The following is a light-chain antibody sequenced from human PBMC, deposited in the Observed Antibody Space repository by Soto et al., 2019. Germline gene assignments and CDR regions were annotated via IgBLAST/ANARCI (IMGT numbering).Light chain of an antibody. J-gene: IGLJ2*01. CDR1: NIGIKA. V-gene: IGLV3-21*02. CDR3: SSYEVSNVVF. CDR2: DDG. Sequence: SYELTQPPSLSVAPGQTARMTCGGNNIGIKAVHWCQQRPGQAPVLVVHDDGDRPSGIPDRFSGSKSGNTAYLTVSGLRAEDEALYYCSSYEVSNVVFFGGGTKLTVL.